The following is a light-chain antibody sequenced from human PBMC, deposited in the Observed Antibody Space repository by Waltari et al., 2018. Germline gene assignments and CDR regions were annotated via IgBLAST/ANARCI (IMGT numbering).Light chain of an antibody. CDR1: SSDVGGYNY. V-gene: IGLV2-8*01. J-gene: IGLJ1*01. CDR2: EVN. CDR3: SSYAGSNYYV. Sequence: QSALTQPPSASGSPGQSVTISCTGTSSDVGGYNYVSWYQQHPGKAPKLMIYEVNERPSGFPGRVSGSKSGNTASLTVSGLQAEDEADYYCSSYAGSNYYVFGTGTKVTVL.